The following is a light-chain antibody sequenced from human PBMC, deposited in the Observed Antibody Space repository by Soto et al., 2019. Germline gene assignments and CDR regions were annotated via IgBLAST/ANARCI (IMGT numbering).Light chain of an antibody. Sequence: EVVLTQSPATLSLSPGERATLSCRTSQSAGTYVVWYQQKPGQAPRLLIYDVFNRASGIPARFSGSGSGTDFTLTISSLEPEDFAIYYCQLRYNWLFTFGPGTKVDIK. V-gene: IGKV3-11*01. CDR2: DVF. CDR1: QSAGTY. J-gene: IGKJ3*01. CDR3: QLRYNWLFT.